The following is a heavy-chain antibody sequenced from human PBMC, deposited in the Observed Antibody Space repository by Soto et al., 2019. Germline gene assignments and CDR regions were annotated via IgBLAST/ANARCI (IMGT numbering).Heavy chain of an antibody. CDR3: ARATETDYYYYALDV. D-gene: IGHD2-21*02. CDR2: MNPNSGNT. Sequence: QVQLVQSGAEVKKPGASVKVSCQASGYTFTSSEINWVRQATGRGLEWMGRMNPNSGNTAYAQKFQGRVTMTRDTSTSTAYMAMSSLTSDDTAVYYCARATETDYYYYALDVWGQGTTVTVSS. V-gene: IGHV1-8*01. CDR1: GYTFTSSE. J-gene: IGHJ6*02.